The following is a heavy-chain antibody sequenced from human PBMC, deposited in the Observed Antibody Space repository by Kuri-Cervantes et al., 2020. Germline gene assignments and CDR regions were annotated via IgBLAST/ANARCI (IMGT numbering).Heavy chain of an antibody. V-gene: IGHV3-48*03. CDR1: GFTFSSYE. J-gene: IGHJ6*02. D-gene: IGHD3-10*01. CDR2: ISSSGSTI. CDR3: AKGLVVRGVIDYYYGMDV. Sequence: GGSLRLSCAASGFTFSSYEMNWVRQAPGKGLEWVSYISSSGSTIYYADSVKGRFTISRDNAKNSLYLQMNSLRAEDTALYYCAKGLVVRGVIDYYYGMDVWGQGTTVTVSS.